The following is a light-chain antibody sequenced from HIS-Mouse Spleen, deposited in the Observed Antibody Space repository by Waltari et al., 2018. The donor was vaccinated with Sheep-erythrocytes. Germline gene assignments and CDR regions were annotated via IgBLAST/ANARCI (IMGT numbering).Light chain of an antibody. CDR3: QQFNNYPRT. Sequence: AIQLTQSPSSLSASVGHRVTITCRASQGISSALAWYQQQPGKAPKLLIYDASSLESGVPSRFSCSGSGTDFTLTISSLQPEDFATYYCQQFNNYPRTFGQGTKVEIK. V-gene: IGKV1D-13*01. J-gene: IGKJ1*01. CDR1: QGISSA. CDR2: DAS.